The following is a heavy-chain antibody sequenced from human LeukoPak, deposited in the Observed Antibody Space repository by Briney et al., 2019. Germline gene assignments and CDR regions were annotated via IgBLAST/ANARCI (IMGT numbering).Heavy chain of an antibody. CDR2: IYYSGST. CDR1: GGSFSGYY. CDR3: ARDLITVGGANPSLPPLYYVDV. D-gene: IGHD3-16*01. Sequence: PSETLSLTCAVYGGSFSGYYWTWIRQPPGRGLEWIGYIYYSGSTNYNPYLKSRVTISGDTSKTQFSLKLSSVTAADTAVYYRARDLITVGGANPSLPPLYYVDVWGKGTTVTVSS. J-gene: IGHJ6*03. V-gene: IGHV4-59*01.